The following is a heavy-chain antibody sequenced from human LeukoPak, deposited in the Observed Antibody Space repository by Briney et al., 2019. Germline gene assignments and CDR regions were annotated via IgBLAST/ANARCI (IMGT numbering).Heavy chain of an antibody. CDR3: ARVKRVRGDPFYCYYMDV. CDR2: VYHSGST. D-gene: IGHD3-10*01. V-gene: IGHV4-38-2*02. J-gene: IGHJ6*03. CDR1: GYSISSGYY. Sequence: PSETLSLTCTVSGYSISSGYYWGWIRQPPGKGLEWIGTVYHSGSTYYNASLKSRVTISVDTSKNQLSLKLSSVTAADTAVYYCARVKRVRGDPFYCYYMDVWGKGTTVTISS.